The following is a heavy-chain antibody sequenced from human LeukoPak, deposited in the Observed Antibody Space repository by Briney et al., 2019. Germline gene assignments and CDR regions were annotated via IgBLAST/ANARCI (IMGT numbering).Heavy chain of an antibody. Sequence: GSLRLSCAASEFTFSTYWMIWVRQAPGKGLEWVANIKEDGSEKYYVDSVKGRFTISRDNSKNTLYLQMNSLRVEDTAVYYCAKDSSMLRGPLVIYYFDFWGQGTLVTVSS. V-gene: IGHV3-7*03. J-gene: IGHJ4*02. CDR2: IKEDGSEK. CDR1: EFTFSTYW. D-gene: IGHD3-10*01. CDR3: AKDSSMLRGPLVIYYFDF.